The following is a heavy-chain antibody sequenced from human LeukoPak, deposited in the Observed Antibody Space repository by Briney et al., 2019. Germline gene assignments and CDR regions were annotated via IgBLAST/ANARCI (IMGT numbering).Heavy chain of an antibody. J-gene: IGHJ5*02. CDR2: MNPDTGST. V-gene: IGHV1-8*01. CDR3: VRDGEGVAISVNYWFDP. CDR1: GLSFTHYD. Sequence: ASVTVSCKASGLSFTHYDINWVRQATGQGLEWMGWMNPDTGSTGYAQKFQGRVTMTRDTSISTAYMELRSLRSEDTAVYYCVRDGEGVAISVNYWFDPWGQGTLVTVSS. D-gene: IGHD3-10*01.